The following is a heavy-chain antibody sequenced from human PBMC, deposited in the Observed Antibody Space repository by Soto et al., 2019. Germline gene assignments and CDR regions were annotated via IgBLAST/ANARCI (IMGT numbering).Heavy chain of an antibody. J-gene: IGHJ4*02. CDR1: GGSISSSSYY. Sequence: SETLSLTCTVSGGSISSSSYYWGWIRQPPGKGLEWIGSIYYSGSTYYNPSLKSRVTISVDTSKNQFSLKLSSVTAADTAVYYCARPPSYYYDSSGYWGQGTLVTVS. CDR2: IYYSGST. D-gene: IGHD3-22*01. CDR3: ARPPSYYYDSSGY. V-gene: IGHV4-39*01.